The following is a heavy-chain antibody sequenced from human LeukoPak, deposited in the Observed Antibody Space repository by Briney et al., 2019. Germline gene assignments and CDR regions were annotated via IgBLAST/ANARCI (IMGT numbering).Heavy chain of an antibody. CDR2: VQSNVISK. V-gene: IGHV3-30*02. CDR1: GFTFRDYG. CDR3: AKPSPGPMWNFFDS. J-gene: IGHJ4*02. D-gene: IGHD2-2*01. Sequence: GWSLTLSCSASGFTFRDYGMYWVRQAPGKGLEWVAYVQSNVISKHYADSVKGRFTVSRDNSRNTLYLQMNYLRGDDTALYFCAKPSPGPMWNFFDSWGQGTRVTVSS.